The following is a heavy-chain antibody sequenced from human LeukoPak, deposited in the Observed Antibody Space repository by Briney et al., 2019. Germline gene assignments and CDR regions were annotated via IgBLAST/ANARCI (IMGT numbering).Heavy chain of an antibody. CDR1: GYTFTSYG. Sequence: ASVKVSCKVSGYTFTSYGISWVRQAPGQGLEWMGWISAYNGNTNYAQKLQGRVTMTTDTSTSTAYMELRSLRSDDTAVYYCARGQHFYYDSSGYLGDYWGQGTLVTVSS. V-gene: IGHV1-18*01. CDR3: ARGQHFYYDSSGYLGDY. J-gene: IGHJ4*02. D-gene: IGHD3-22*01. CDR2: ISAYNGNT.